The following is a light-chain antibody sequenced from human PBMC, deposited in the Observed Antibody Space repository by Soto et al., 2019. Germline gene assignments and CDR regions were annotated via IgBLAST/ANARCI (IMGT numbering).Light chain of an antibody. CDR1: SSDIGGYNY. V-gene: IGLV2-14*01. CDR3: SSYTSSSTLV. Sequence: QSVLTQPASVSGSPGQSITISCTGTSSDIGGYNYDSWYQHHPGKATKLIISGVSNRPSGVSNRFSGSKSGNTASLTISGLQAEYEADYYCSSYTSSSTLVFGSGTKVTVL. J-gene: IGLJ1*01. CDR2: GVS.